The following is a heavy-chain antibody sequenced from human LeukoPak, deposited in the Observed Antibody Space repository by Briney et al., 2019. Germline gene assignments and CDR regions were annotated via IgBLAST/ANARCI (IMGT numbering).Heavy chain of an antibody. CDR2: INPNSGGT. J-gene: IGHJ4*02. V-gene: IGHV1-2*02. Sequence: ASVKVSCKASGYTFTGYYMHWVRQAPGQGLEWMGWINPNSGGTNYAQKFQGRVTMTRDTSISTAYMELSRLRSDDTDVYYCARVKRRYCSGGSCYPASYFDYWGQGTLVTASS. CDR3: ARVKRRYCSGGSCYPASYFDY. D-gene: IGHD2-15*01. CDR1: GYTFTGYY.